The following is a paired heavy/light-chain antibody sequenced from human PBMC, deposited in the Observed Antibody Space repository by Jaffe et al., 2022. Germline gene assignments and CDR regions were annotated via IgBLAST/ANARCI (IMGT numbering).Light chain of an antibody. J-gene: IGKJ4*01. CDR1: QSINGL. Sequence: DIQMTQSPSTLSASVGDGVTITCRASQSINGLLAWYQQKPGKAPNLLIYKASSLESGVPSRFSGSGSGTDFTLTISSLQPDDFATYYCQQYNSYPLTFGGGTKVEIQ. CDR3: QQYNSYPLT. V-gene: IGKV1-5*03. CDR2: KAS.
Heavy chain of an antibody. Sequence: VHLEESGGGLVQPGGSLRLSCAASGFILSEHYMDWVRQAPGKGLEWVGRTRNKANRYTTEYAASVKGRFTISRDDSKNSLYLQMTSLRNEDTAVYHCARVRDYDGWFPFDSWGQGTRVIVSS. CDR2: TRNKANRYTT. CDR3: ARVRDYDGWFPFDS. V-gene: IGHV3-72*01. D-gene: IGHD3-3*01. CDR1: GFILSEHY. J-gene: IGHJ4*02.